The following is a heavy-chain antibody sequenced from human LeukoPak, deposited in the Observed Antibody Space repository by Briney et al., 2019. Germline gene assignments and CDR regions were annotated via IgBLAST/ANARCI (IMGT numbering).Heavy chain of an antibody. D-gene: IGHD2-21*02. CDR2: ISSSSSYI. J-gene: IGHJ4*02. V-gene: IGHV3-21*04. CDR1: GFTFSSYS. Sequence: GGSLRLSCAASGFTFSSYSMNWVRQAPGKGLEWVSSISSSSSYIYYADSVKGRFTISRDNSKNTLYLQMNSLRAEDTAVYYCARDAPRDAEASLDYWGQGTLVTVSS. CDR3: ARDAPRDAEASLDY.